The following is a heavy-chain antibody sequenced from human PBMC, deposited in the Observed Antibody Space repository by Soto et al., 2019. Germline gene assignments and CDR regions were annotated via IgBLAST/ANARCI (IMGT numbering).Heavy chain of an antibody. J-gene: IGHJ3*02. CDR1: GFTFSSYA. CDR3: AKGAPYRGSGSYGPIDAFDI. Sequence: PGGSLRLSCAASGFTFSSYAMSWVRQAPGKGLEWVSAISGSGGSTYYADSVEGRFTISRDNSKNTLYLQMNSLRAEDTAVYYCAKGAPYRGSGSYGPIDAFDIWGQGTMVTVSS. CDR2: ISGSGGST. D-gene: IGHD3-10*01. V-gene: IGHV3-23*01.